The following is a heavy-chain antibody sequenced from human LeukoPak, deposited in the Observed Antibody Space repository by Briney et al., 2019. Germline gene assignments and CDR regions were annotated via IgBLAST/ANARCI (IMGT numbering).Heavy chain of an antibody. V-gene: IGHV3-9*01. J-gene: IGHJ2*01. CDR2: ISWNSGSI. Sequence: PGGSLRLSCAASGFTFDDYAMHWVRQAPGKGLEWVSGISWNSGSIGYADSVKGRFTISRDNAKNSLYLHMNSLRAEDTALYYCAKRSANWYFDLWGRGTLVTVSS. CDR1: GFTFDDYA. CDR3: AKRSANWYFDL. D-gene: IGHD5-18*01.